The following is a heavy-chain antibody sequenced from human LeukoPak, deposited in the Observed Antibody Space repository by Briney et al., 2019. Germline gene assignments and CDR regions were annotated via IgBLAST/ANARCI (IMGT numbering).Heavy chain of an antibody. CDR1: GGSFSGYY. CDR3: AKSGGYGLIDY. J-gene: IGHJ4*02. D-gene: IGHD1-26*01. CDR2: INHSGST. Sequence: SETLSLTCAVYGGSFSGYYWSWIRQPPGKGLEWIGEINHSGSTNCNPSLKSRVTISADTSKNQFSLKLSSVTAADTTMYYCAKSGGYGLIDYWGQGTLVTVSS. V-gene: IGHV4-34*01.